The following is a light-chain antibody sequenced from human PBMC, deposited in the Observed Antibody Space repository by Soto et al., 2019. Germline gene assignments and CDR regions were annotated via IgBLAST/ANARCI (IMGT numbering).Light chain of an antibody. CDR1: QRVSSY. V-gene: IGKV3-11*01. CDR3: QQRSNWPHT. Sequence: EIVLTQSPATLSLSPGERATLSCRASQRVSSYLAWYQQKPGQAPRLLIYDASNRATGIPARFSGSGSGTDFTLTLSCLEPEDFAVYYCQQRSNWPHTFGQGTRLEIK. CDR2: DAS. J-gene: IGKJ5*01.